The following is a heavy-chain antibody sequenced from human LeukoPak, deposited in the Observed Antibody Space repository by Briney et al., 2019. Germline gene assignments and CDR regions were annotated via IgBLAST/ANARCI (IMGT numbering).Heavy chain of an antibody. D-gene: IGHD2-21*02. CDR3: ARDGGLAYCGGDCSKAFDY. Sequence: GASVKVSCKASGYTFTSYYMHWVRQAPGQGLEWMGIINPSGGSTSYAQKFQGRVTMTRDTSTSTVYMELSSLRSEDTAVYYCARDGGLAYCGGDCSKAFDYWGQGTLVTVSS. V-gene: IGHV1-46*01. CDR2: INPSGGST. CDR1: GYTFTSYY. J-gene: IGHJ4*02.